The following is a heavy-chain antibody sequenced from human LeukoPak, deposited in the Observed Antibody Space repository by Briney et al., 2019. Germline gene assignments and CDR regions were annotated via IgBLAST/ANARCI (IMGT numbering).Heavy chain of an antibody. CDR2: IYHSGST. CDR1: GYSIGSGYY. J-gene: IGHJ1*01. CDR3: ARAPYSSGDEYFQH. D-gene: IGHD6-19*01. Sequence: SETLSLTCTVSGYSIGSGYYWGWIRQPPGKGLEWIGSIYHSGSTYYNPSLKSRVTISVDTSKNQFSLKLSSVTAADTAVYYCARAPYSSGDEYFQHWGQGTLVTVSS. V-gene: IGHV4-38-2*02.